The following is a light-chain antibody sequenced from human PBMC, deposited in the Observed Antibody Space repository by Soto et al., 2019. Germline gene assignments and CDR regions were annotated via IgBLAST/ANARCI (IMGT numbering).Light chain of an antibody. CDR1: QSVSTN. CDR2: DAS. CDR3: QQYGSSTWT. J-gene: IGKJ1*01. V-gene: IGKV3-20*01. Sequence: EIVLTQSPATLSLSPGERATLSCRASQSVSTNLAWYQQKPGQAPRLLIYDASSRATGIPDRFSGSGSGTDFTLTISRLEPEDFAVYYCQQYGSSTWTFGQGTKVDIK.